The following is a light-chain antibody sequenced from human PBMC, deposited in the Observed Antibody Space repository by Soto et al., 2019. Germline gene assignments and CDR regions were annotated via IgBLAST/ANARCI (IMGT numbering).Light chain of an antibody. Sequence: DIVMTQSPDSLAVSLGERATFSCKSSQSVLSNSNSKSYLAWYQQKTGQPTKLPIYWASTRESGVPDRFSASGSETDFSLSLSRRPAEDVAVYYCQQYFSSTTFGQGTKVEIE. CDR1: QSVLSNSNSKSY. J-gene: IGKJ1*01. CDR3: QQYFSSTT. V-gene: IGKV4-1*01. CDR2: WAS.